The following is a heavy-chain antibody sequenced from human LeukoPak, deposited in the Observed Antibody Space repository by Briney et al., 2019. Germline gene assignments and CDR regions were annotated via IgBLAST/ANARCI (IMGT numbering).Heavy chain of an antibody. J-gene: IGHJ4*02. Sequence: GGSLRLSCAVSGFTFSTYGMHWVRQAPGKGLEWVAIIWNDGNSQYYGDSVKGRFTISRDNSNNTLFLHMNNLRVEDTAVYYCVRDANYYFDYWGQGTLVTVS. CDR1: GFTFSTYG. D-gene: IGHD1-7*01. CDR3: VRDANYYFDY. CDR2: IWNDGNSQ. V-gene: IGHV3-33*01.